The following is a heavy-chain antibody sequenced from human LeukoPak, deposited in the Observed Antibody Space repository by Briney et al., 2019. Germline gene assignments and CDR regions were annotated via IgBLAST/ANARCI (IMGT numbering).Heavy chain of an antibody. CDR1: GFTFSSYG. D-gene: IGHD1-14*01. CDR2: LWYDGSNK. Sequence: GRSLRLSCAASGFTFSSYGMHWVRQAPGKGLEWVAVLWYDGSNKYYADSVKGRFTISRDNSKNTLYLQMNSLRAEDTAVYYCARDPDVDWGQGTLVTVSS. V-gene: IGHV3-33*01. CDR3: ARDPDVD. J-gene: IGHJ4*02.